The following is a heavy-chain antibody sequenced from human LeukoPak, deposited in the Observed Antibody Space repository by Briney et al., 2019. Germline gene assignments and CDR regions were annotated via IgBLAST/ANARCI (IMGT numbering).Heavy chain of an antibody. CDR1: GFTFSSYA. J-gene: IGHJ6*02. D-gene: IGHD3-22*01. V-gene: IGHV3-23*01. CDR2: ISGSGGST. CDR3: AKDPARVVAYYYGMDV. Sequence: GGSLRLSCAASGFTFSSYAMSWVRQAPGKGLEWVSAISGSGGSTYYADSVKGRFTISRDNSKNTLYLQMNSLRAEDTAVYYCAKDPARVVAYYYGMDVWGQGTTVTVSS.